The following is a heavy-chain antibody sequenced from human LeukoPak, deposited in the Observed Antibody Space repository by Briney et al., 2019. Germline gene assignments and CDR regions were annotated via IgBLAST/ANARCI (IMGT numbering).Heavy chain of an antibody. Sequence: GGSLRLSCAASGFTFSSYAMSWVRQAPGQGQEWVSAISGSGGSTYYADSVKGRFTISRDNSKNTQYLQMNSLRAEDTAVYYCAKVGSYDSSGYIDYWGQGTLVTVSS. CDR1: GFTFSSYA. V-gene: IGHV3-23*01. CDR3: AKVGSYDSSGYIDY. J-gene: IGHJ4*02. CDR2: ISGSGGST. D-gene: IGHD3-22*01.